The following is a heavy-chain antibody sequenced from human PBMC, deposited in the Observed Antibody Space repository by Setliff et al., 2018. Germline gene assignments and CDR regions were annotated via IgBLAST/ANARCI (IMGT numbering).Heavy chain of an antibody. Sequence: ASVKVPCKVSGSTVTESSMHWVRQAPGKGLEWMGGFDPEDGERIYAQHFQGRLTMTEDTSTDTAYMELSSLRSEDTAVYYCATGFLRYDILTGYYQRPHYFEYWGQGTLVTVSS. CDR2: FDPEDGER. J-gene: IGHJ4*02. V-gene: IGHV1-24*01. CDR3: ATGFLRYDILTGYYQRPHYFEY. CDR1: GSTVTESS. D-gene: IGHD3-9*01.